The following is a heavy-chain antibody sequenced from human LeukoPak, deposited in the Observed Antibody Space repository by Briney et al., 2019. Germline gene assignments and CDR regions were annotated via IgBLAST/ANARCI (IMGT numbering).Heavy chain of an antibody. Sequence: ASVKVSCKASGYTFTSYYMHWVRQAPGQGLEWMGIINPSGGSTSYTQKFQGRVTMTRDTSTSTVYMELSSLRSEDTAVYYCARQSPPPISGTPLNYYGSGSYYTPFDYWGQGTLVTVSS. CDR1: GYTFTSYY. V-gene: IGHV1-46*01. CDR3: ARQSPPPISGTPLNYYGSGSYYTPFDY. D-gene: IGHD3-10*01. CDR2: INPSGGST. J-gene: IGHJ4*02.